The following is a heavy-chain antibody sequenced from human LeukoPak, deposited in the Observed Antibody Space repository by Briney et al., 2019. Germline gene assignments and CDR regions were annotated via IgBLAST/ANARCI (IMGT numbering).Heavy chain of an antibody. CDR3: ARALPDFWSANTPGAYFDY. J-gene: IGHJ4*02. Sequence: SVKVSCKASGGTFSSYAISWVRQAPGQGLEWMGGIIPIFGTANYAQKFQGRVTITTDESTSTAYMELSSLRSEDTAVYYCARALPDFWSANTPGAYFDYWGQGALVTVSS. CDR2: IIPIFGTA. V-gene: IGHV1-69*05. D-gene: IGHD3-3*01. CDR1: GGTFSSYA.